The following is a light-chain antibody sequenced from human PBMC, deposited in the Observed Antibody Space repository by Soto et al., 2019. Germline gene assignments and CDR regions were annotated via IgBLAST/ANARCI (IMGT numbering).Light chain of an antibody. CDR3: QQRQHWPPIT. CDR2: DAS. V-gene: IGKV3-11*01. CDR1: HSVSNY. Sequence: EVVVTQSPAPLSLSPGERATLSCRASHSVSNYLAWYQQKPGQPPRLLIYDASNRATGIPARFTGSGSGTDFTLTISSLEPEDFAIYYCQQRQHWPPITFGQGTRLEIK. J-gene: IGKJ5*01.